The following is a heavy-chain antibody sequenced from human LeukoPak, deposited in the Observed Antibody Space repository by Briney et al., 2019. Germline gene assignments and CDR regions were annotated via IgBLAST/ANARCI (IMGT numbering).Heavy chain of an antibody. V-gene: IGHV1-18*01. CDR2: ISGDNRDT. CDR3: ARLIRAAALIDY. D-gene: IGHD6-13*01. J-gene: IGHJ4*02. Sequence: GTSVKVSCKASGYSFRNYGLTRVRQVPGQGLEWMGWISGDNRDTDSAEKFQGRLTMTTDTSTSTAYMDLRSLRSDDTGIYYCARLIRAAALIDYWGQGTLVTVSS. CDR1: GYSFRNYG.